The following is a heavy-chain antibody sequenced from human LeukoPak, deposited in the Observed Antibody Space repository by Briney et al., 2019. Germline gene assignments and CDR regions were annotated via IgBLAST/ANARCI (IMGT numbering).Heavy chain of an antibody. V-gene: IGHV3-7*01. Sequence: GGSLRLSCAASGFTFSSYWMSWVRQAPGGGLEWVANIKQDGSEKYYVDSVKGRFTISRYNAKNSLYLQMNSLRAEDTAVYCCASKWEAGYWGQGTLVTVSS. CDR2: IKQDGSEK. CDR1: GFTFSSYW. CDR3: ASKWEAGY. J-gene: IGHJ4*02. D-gene: IGHD1-26*01.